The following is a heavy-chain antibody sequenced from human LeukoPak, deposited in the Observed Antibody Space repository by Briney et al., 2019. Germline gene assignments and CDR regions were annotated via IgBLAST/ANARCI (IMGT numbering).Heavy chain of an antibody. J-gene: IGHJ6*02. D-gene: IGHD2-2*01. CDR2: VTYSGAPT. V-gene: IGHV3-23*01. CDR3: AKGLQRTPYYYYGMDV. Sequence: PGGSLRLSCAASGFTFSDYAMSWVRQAPGKGLEWVSAVTYSGAPTYYADSVKGRFTISRDTSKNTLYLQMNSLRVEDTAVYYCAKGLQRTPYYYYGMDVWGQGTTVTVSS. CDR1: GFTFSDYA.